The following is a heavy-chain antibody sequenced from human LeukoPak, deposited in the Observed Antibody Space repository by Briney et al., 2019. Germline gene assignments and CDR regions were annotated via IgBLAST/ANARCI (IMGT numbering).Heavy chain of an antibody. J-gene: IGHJ4*02. V-gene: IGHV3-74*01. Sequence: GGSLRLSCAASGFTFSSYWMHWVRQAPGKGLVWVSRINSDGSSTSYADSVKGRFTISRDNAKNTLYLQMNSLRAEDTAVYYCARVPRRVYDSSGYHSYYFDYWGQGTLVTVSS. CDR3: ARVPRRVYDSSGYHSYYFDY. CDR1: GFTFSSYW. CDR2: INSDGSST. D-gene: IGHD3-22*01.